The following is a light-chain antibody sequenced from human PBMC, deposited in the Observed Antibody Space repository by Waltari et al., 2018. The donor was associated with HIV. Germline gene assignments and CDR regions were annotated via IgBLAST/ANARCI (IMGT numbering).Light chain of an antibody. V-gene: IGKV3-15*01. CDR2: DAC. Sequence: EIMMTQSPATLSVSPGDTATLSCRASQSVSTNLAWYQQKPGQAPRLLFYDACTRATGVPARFSGGGSETEFTLTITSLQSEDFAVYYCQQYNNWPPAYTFGQGTKLEIK. CDR3: QQYNNWPPAYT. J-gene: IGKJ2*01. CDR1: QSVSTN.